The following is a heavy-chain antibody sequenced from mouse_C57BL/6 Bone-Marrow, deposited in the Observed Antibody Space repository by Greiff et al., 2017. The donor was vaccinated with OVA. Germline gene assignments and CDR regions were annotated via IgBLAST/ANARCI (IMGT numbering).Heavy chain of an antibody. Sequence: EVQGVESGGGLVKPGGSLKLSCAASGFTFSSYAMSWVRQTPEKRLEWVATISDGGSYTYYPDNVKGRFTISRDNAKNNLYLQMSHLKSEDTAMYYCAREAYGSSPYWYFDVWGTGTTVTVSS. CDR1: GFTFSSYA. CDR3: AREAYGSSPYWYFDV. J-gene: IGHJ1*03. CDR2: ISDGGSYT. D-gene: IGHD1-1*01. V-gene: IGHV5-4*01.